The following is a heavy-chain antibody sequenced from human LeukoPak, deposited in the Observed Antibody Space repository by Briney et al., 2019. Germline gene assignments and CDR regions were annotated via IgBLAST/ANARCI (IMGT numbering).Heavy chain of an antibody. Sequence: ASVKVSCKASGYTFTGYYMHWVRQAPGQGLEWMGWINPNSGGTNYAQKFQGRDYAQKFQARVTMTRDTSISTAYMELSRLRSDDTAVYYCARGDGDFDYWGQGTLVTVSS. CDR3: ARGDGDFDY. V-gene: IGHV1-2*02. CDR1: GYTFTGYY. J-gene: IGHJ4*02. CDR2: INPNSGGT.